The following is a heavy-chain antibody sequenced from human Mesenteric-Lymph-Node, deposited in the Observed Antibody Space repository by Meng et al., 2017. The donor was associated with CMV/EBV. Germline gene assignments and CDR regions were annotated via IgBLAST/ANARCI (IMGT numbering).Heavy chain of an antibody. V-gene: IGHV3-30*02. CDR3: AKTPVVYFGELFDY. CDR1: GFIFSSYG. J-gene: IGHJ4*02. Sequence: LSLTCGASGFIFSSYGMYWVRQAPGKGLEWVAFIRYDGSNKYYADSVKGRFTISRDNSKNTLYLQMNSLRAEDTAVYYCAKTPVVYFGELFDYWGQGTLVTVSS. D-gene: IGHD3-10*01. CDR2: IRYDGSNK.